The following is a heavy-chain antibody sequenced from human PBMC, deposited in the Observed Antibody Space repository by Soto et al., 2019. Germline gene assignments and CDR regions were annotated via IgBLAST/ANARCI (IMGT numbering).Heavy chain of an antibody. Sequence: QVQLVQSGAEVKKPGSSVKVSCKASGGIFSTYAISWLRQAPGQGLEWMGGIIHIFGTPNYAQRFQGRVTITADESTSTAEMELSRLRSEDTACYYGERDREDYGSGNYYNRIDFWGQGTLVTVSS. D-gene: IGHD3-10*01. J-gene: IGHJ4*02. CDR3: ERDREDYGSGNYYNRIDF. CDR2: IIHIFGTP. V-gene: IGHV1-69*01. CDR1: GGIFSTYA.